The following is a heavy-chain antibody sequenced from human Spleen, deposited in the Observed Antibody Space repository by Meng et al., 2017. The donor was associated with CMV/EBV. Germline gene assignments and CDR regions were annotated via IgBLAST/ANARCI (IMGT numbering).Heavy chain of an antibody. V-gene: IGHV5-51*01. J-gene: IGHJ5*02. CDR3: ARRGMMTTRGYWFDP. Sequence: GGSLRLSCEGSGYSFSNYWIDWVRQMPGKGLEWMGSIYPGDSDTRYSPSFKGQVTISADKSIRTAYLQWSSLKASDTAIYYCARRGMMTTRGYWFDPWGQGTLVTVSS. D-gene: IGHD4-17*01. CDR2: IYPGDSDT. CDR1: GYSFSNYW.